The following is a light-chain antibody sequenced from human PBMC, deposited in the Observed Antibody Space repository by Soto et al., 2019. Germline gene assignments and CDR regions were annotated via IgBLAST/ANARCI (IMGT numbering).Light chain of an antibody. CDR3: QQYQSYSRT. V-gene: IGKV1-5*01. Sequence: GDRVTITCRASQSISSWLAWYQQKPGKAPKLLIYDASSLESGVPSRFSGSGSGTEFTLTISSLKPDDFATYHCQQYQSYSRTFGQGTKVDIK. CDR1: QSISSW. CDR2: DAS. J-gene: IGKJ1*01.